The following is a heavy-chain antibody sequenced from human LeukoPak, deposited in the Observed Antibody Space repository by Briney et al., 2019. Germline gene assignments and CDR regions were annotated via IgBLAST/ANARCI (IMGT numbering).Heavy chain of an antibody. CDR2: INPSGGST. Sequence: ASVKVSCKPSGYTFTSYYMHWVRQAPGQGLEWMGIINPSGGSTSYAQKFQGRVTMTRDTSTSTVYMELSSLRSEDTAVYYCARSPLSWTFDYWGQGTLVTVSS. CDR3: ARSPLSWTFDY. J-gene: IGHJ4*02. V-gene: IGHV1-46*01. D-gene: IGHD6-13*01. CDR1: GYTFTSYY.